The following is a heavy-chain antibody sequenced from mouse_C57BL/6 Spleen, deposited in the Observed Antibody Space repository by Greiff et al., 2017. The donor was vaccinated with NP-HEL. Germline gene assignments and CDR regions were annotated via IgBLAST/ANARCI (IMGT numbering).Heavy chain of an antibody. D-gene: IGHD1-1*01. CDR1: GYSFTDYN. CDR2: INPNYGTT. J-gene: IGHJ4*01. CDR3: ARSIYYGSSPYAMDY. V-gene: IGHV1-39*01. Sequence: EVQLQESGPELVKPGASVKISCKASGYSFTDYNMNWVKQSNGKSLEWIGVINPNYGTTSYNQKFKGKATLTVDQSSSTAYMQLNSLTSEDSAVYYCARSIYYGSSPYAMDYWGQGTSVTVSS.